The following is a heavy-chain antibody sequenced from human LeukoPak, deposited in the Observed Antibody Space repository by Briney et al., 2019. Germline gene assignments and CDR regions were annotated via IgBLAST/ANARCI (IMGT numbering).Heavy chain of an antibody. Sequence: GGSLRLSCAASGFTFSSYSMNWVRQAPGKGLEWVSYISGSSSTIYYADSVKGRFTISRDNAKNSLYLQMNSLRAEDTAVYYCAKASRDYDILTGYRISYYFDCWGQGTLVTVSS. J-gene: IGHJ4*02. CDR1: GFTFSSYS. CDR3: AKASRDYDILTGYRISYYFDC. V-gene: IGHV3-48*01. D-gene: IGHD3-9*01. CDR2: ISGSSSTI.